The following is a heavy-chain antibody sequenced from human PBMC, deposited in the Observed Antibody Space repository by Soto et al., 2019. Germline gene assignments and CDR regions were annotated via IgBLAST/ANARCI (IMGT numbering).Heavy chain of an antibody. CDR2: ISYDGSNK. CDR3: AKDAGSIVGANYYYGMDV. V-gene: IGHV3-30*18. CDR1: GFTFSSYG. Sequence: QVQLVESGGGVVQPGRSLRLSCAASGFTFSSYGMHWVRQAPGKGLEWVAVISYDGSNKYYADSVKGRFTISRDNSKNTLYLQMNSLRAEDTAVYYCAKDAGSIVGANYYYGMDVWGQGTTVTVSS. J-gene: IGHJ6*02. D-gene: IGHD1-26*01.